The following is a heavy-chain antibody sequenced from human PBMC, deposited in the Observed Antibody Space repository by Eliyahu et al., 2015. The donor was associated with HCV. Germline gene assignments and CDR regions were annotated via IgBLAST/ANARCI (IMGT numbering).Heavy chain of an antibody. CDR3: ARVNEAAAGTGDWFDP. V-gene: IGHV4-39*07. D-gene: IGHD6-13*01. J-gene: IGHJ5*02. Sequence: QLQLQESGPGLVKPSETLSLTXTVSGGSISSSSYXWGWIRQPPGKGLEWIGSIYYSGSTYYNPSLKSRVTISVDTSKNQFSLKLSSVTAADTAVYYCARVNEAAAGTGDWFDPWGQGTLVTVSS. CDR2: IYYSGST. CDR1: GGSISSSSYX.